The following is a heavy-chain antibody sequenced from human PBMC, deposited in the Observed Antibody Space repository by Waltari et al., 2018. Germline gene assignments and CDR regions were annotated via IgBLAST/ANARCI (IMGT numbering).Heavy chain of an antibody. CDR1: GFNFSNYA. J-gene: IGHJ4*02. D-gene: IGHD6-13*01. CDR2: ISYDGSKE. Sequence: QVQLVESGGGVGEPGRSLRLSCAPSGFNFSNYAMPWVRQAPGKGLEWVAVISYDGSKEYYADSVKGRFTISRDKSKNTLFLQMNSLISVDTAIYYCARAYTSSSGLLWLSAADCWGQGTLVTVSS. V-gene: IGHV3-30-3*01. CDR3: ARAYTSSSGLLWLSAADC.